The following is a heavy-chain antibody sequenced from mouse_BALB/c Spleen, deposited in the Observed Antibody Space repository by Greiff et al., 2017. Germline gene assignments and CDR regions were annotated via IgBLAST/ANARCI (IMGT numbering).Heavy chain of an antibody. CDR1: GYTFTSYT. CDR2: INPSSGYT. Sequence: VQLQQSAAELARPGASVKMSCKASGYTFTSYTMHWVKQRPGQGLEWIGYINPSSGYTEYNQKFKDKTTLTADKSSSTAYMQLSSLTSEDSAVYYCARETTATAFDYWGQGTTLTVSS. V-gene: IGHV1-4*02. CDR3: ARETTATAFDY. D-gene: IGHD1-2*01. J-gene: IGHJ2*01.